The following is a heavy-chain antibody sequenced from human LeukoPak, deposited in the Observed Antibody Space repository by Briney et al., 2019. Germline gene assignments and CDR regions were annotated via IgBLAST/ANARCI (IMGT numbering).Heavy chain of an antibody. CDR2: ISGGGDNT. CDR3: AKDRVVRGVMGAGAY. V-gene: IGHV3-23*01. D-gene: IGHD3-10*02. J-gene: IGHJ4*02. CDR1: GFTLNNYA. Sequence: PGGSLRLSCAASGFTLNNYAMTWVRQAPGKGLEWVSTISGGGDNTYYADSVRGRFTISRDNAKNTLHLQMNSLRVEDTAVYYCAKDRVVRGVMGAGAYWGQGTLVTVSS.